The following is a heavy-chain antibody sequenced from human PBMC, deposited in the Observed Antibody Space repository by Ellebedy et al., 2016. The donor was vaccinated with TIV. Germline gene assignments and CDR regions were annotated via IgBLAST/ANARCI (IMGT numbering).Heavy chain of an antibody. CDR2: IDPSDSYT. CDR3: ARRSLWFGELSAFDI. V-gene: IGHV5-10-1*01. D-gene: IGHD3-10*01. Sequence: ASVKVSCKDSGYSFTSYWINWVRQMPGKGLEWMGKIDPSDSYTNYSPSFQGHVTISADKSISTAYLQWSSLKASDTAMYYCARRSLWFGELSAFDIWGQGTMVTVSS. CDR1: GYSFTSYW. J-gene: IGHJ3*02.